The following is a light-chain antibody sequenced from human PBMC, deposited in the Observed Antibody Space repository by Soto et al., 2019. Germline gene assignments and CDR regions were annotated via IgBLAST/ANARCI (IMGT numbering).Light chain of an antibody. V-gene: IGKV3-15*01. CDR1: QSVSSN. Sequence: EIVMTQSPATLSVSPGERATLSCRASQSVSSNLAWYQQKPGQAPRLLIYGASTRATGIPASFSGSGSETDFTLTISSLHFKAFKVYYCRQYNNWPWTFGKGSKVEIK. J-gene: IGKJ1*01. CDR2: GAS. CDR3: RQYNNWPWT.